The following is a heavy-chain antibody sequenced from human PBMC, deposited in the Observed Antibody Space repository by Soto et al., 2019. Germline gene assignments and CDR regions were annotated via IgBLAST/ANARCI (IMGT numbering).Heavy chain of an antibody. CDR3: AKDASDITMIVVN. CDR2: LHSTGAT. J-gene: IGHJ4*02. D-gene: IGHD3-22*01. V-gene: IGHV4-4*07. CDR1: GGSINNYW. Sequence: SETLSLTCTVSGGSINNYWWSWIRQAADKRLEWIGRLHSTGATNYNPSLRSRVTMSVDKSKNPFSLNLASVTAADTAVYYCAKDASDITMIVVNWGQGTLVTAPQ.